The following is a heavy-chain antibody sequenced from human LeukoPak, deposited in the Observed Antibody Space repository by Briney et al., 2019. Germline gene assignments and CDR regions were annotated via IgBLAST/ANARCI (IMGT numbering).Heavy chain of an antibody. J-gene: IGHJ4*02. CDR3: ATTPTDYDFWSGYSDGFDY. Sequence: GGSLRLSCAASGFTFDDYAMHWVRQAPGKGLEWVANIKQDGSEKYYVDSVKGRFTISRDNAKNSLYLQMNSLRAEDTAVYYCATTPTDYDFWSGYSDGFDYWGQGTLVTVSS. V-gene: IGHV3-7*01. CDR2: IKQDGSEK. CDR1: GFTFDDYA. D-gene: IGHD3-3*01.